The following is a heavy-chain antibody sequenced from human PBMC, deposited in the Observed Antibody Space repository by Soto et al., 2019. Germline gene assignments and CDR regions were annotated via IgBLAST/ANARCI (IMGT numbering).Heavy chain of an antibody. CDR2: IYRTGST. V-gene: IGHV4-4*02. D-gene: IGHD1-7*01. CDR3: ASRDPGTSVDY. Sequence: LSLTCAASGGSFTSNNWWTWVRQPPGQGLEWIGEIYRTGSTNYNPSLKSRVTISLDKSENQFSLKVTSLTAADTAVYYCASRDPGTSVDYWGQGTLVTVSS. J-gene: IGHJ4*02. CDR1: GGSFTSNNW.